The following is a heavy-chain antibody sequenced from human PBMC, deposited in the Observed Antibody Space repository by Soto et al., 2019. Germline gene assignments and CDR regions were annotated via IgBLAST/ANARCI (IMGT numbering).Heavy chain of an antibody. CDR3: ARIWYCGGDCYSDGLDI. CDR2: ISTYNGNT. J-gene: IGHJ3*02. D-gene: IGHD2-21*02. CDR1: GYTFTNYG. Sequence: QVRLVQSGAEVKKPGASVKVSCKASGYTFTNYGISWMRQAPGQGLEWMGWISTYNGNTKYAQKVQGRVTMTTDTATSTAYMDLRSLRSDDTAVYYCARIWYCGGDCYSDGLDIWGQGTMVTVSS. V-gene: IGHV1-18*04.